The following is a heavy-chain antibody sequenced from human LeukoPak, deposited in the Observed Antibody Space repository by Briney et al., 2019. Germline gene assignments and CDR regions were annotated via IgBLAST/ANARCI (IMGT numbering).Heavy chain of an antibody. CDR2: IKQDGSEK. J-gene: IGHJ4*02. D-gene: IGHD3-16*01. V-gene: IGHV3-7*01. Sequence: AGGSLRLPCAASGFTFSSYWMSWVRQAPGKGLEWVANIKQDGSEKYYVDSVKGRFTISRDNAKNSLYLQMNSLRAEDTAGYYCAKMQSEGGPGGTPFDYWGQGPLVTVSS. CDR3: AKMQSEGGPGGTPFDY. CDR1: GFTFSSYW.